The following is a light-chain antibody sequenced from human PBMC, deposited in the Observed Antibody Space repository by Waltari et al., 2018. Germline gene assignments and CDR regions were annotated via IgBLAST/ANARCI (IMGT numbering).Light chain of an antibody. CDR2: EVF. Sequence: QSALTQPPSASGSHGQSITLSCTGSSSDVGGYNYVPWFQQHPGKAPKLMLYEVFKRPSGVPDRFSGSKSGNTASLTVSGLQAEDEADYYCSSFAGSNKLVFGGGTKLTVL. V-gene: IGLV2-8*01. CDR3: SSFAGSNKLV. CDR1: SSDVGGYNY. J-gene: IGLJ2*01.